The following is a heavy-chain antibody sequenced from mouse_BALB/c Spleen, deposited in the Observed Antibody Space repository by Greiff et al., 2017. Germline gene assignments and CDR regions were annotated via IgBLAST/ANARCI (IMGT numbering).Heavy chain of an antibody. V-gene: IGHV3-2*02. CDR1: GYSITSDYA. CDR2: ISYSGST. Sequence: EVKLVESGPGLVKPSQSLSLTCTVTGYSITSDYAWNWIRQFPGNKLEWMGYISYSGSTSYNPSLKSRISITRDTSKNQFFLQLNSVTTEDTATYYCARGGQDRELGWFAYWGQGTLVTVSA. J-gene: IGHJ3*01. D-gene: IGHD4-1*01. CDR3: ARGGQDRELGWFAY.